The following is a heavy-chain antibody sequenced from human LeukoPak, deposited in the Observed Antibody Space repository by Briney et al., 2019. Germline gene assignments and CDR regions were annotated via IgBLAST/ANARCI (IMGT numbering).Heavy chain of an antibody. J-gene: IGHJ4*02. V-gene: IGHV1-69*05. CDR3: AVGVRGVYDY. D-gene: IGHD3-10*02. CDR2: IIPIFGTA. Sequence: SVKVSCKXSGGTFSSYAISWVRQAPGQGLEGMGGIIPIFGTANYAQKFQGRVTITTDESTSTAYMELSSLRSEDTAVYYCAVGVRGVYDYWGQGTLVTVSS. CDR1: GGTFSSYA.